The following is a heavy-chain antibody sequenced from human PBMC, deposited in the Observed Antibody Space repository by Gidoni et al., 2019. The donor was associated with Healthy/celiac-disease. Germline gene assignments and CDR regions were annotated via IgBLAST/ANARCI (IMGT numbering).Heavy chain of an antibody. CDR2: ISGSGGST. CDR3: ASIAFDGGYPRY. V-gene: IGHV3-23*01. CDR1: GFTFSSYA. Sequence: EVQLLESGGGLVQPGGSLRLSCAPSGFTFSSYAMSWVRQAPGKGLEWVSAISGSGGSTYYADSVKGRFTISRDNSKNTLYLQMNSLRAEDTAVYYCASIAFDGGYPRYWGQGTLVTVSS. D-gene: IGHD3-22*01. J-gene: IGHJ4*02.